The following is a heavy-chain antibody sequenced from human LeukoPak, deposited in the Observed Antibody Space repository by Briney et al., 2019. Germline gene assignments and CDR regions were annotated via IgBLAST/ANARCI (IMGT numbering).Heavy chain of an antibody. Sequence: SETLSLTCTVSGGSISSGDYYWSWIRQPPGKGLEWIGYIYYSGSTYYNPSLKSRVTISVDTSKNQFSLKLSSVTAADTAVYYCARVLDPDAFDIWGQGTMVTVSS. V-gene: IGHV4-30-4*08. CDR2: IYYSGST. J-gene: IGHJ3*02. D-gene: IGHD2-8*01. CDR1: GGSISSGDYY. CDR3: ARVLDPDAFDI.